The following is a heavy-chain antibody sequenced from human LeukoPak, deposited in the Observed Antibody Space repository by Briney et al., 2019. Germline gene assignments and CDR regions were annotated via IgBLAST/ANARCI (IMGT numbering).Heavy chain of an antibody. Sequence: PGGSLRLSCAASGFTFSSYSMNCVRQAPGKGLEWVSYISSSSSTIYYADSVKGRFTISRDNAKNSLYLQMNSLRAEDTAVYYCARIRDYYDSSGPIDYWGQGTLVTVSS. CDR1: GFTFSSYS. V-gene: IGHV3-48*04. J-gene: IGHJ4*02. CDR2: ISSSSSTI. CDR3: ARIRDYYDSSGPIDY. D-gene: IGHD3-22*01.